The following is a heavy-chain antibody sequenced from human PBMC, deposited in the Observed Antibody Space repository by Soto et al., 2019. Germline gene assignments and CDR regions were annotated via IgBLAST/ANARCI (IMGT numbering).Heavy chain of an antibody. CDR2: ISSSSSYI. CDR1: GFTFSSYS. V-gene: IGHV3-21*01. CDR3: ARDRKMVRGVSWWFDP. J-gene: IGHJ5*02. D-gene: IGHD3-10*01. Sequence: GGSLRLSCAASGFTFSSYSMNWVRQAPGKGLEWVSSISSSSSYIYYADSVKGRFTISRDNAKNSLYLQMNSLRAEDTAVYYCARDRKMVRGVSWWFDPWGQGTLVTVSS.